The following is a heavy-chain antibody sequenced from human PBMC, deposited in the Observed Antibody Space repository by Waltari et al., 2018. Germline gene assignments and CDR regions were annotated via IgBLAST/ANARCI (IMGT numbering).Heavy chain of an antibody. CDR2: VYYSGAS. V-gene: IGHV4-39*02. D-gene: IGHD3-16*01. CDR3: VRPERGSYYYFDS. Sequence: QLQLQESGPGLVKPSATLSLSCPVPGGPLSSSGFYWGWIRQSPGKGREWIGSVYYSGASYYNPSLESRVTMSIDTSKRHFSLRLTSVTVADTAVYYCVRPERGSYYYFDSWGQGTLVIVSS. J-gene: IGHJ4*02. CDR1: GGPLSSSGFY.